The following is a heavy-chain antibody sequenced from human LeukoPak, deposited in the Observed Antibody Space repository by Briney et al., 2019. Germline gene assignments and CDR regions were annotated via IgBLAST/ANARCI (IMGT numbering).Heavy chain of an antibody. CDR2: INHSGST. V-gene: IGHV4-34*01. Sequence: KPSETLSLTCAVYGGSFSGYYWSWIRQPPGKGLEWIGEINHSGSTNYNPSLKSRVTISLDTSKNQFSLKLSSVTAADTAVYYCARVPRGVPAAPSFDYWGQGTLVTVSS. J-gene: IGHJ4*02. D-gene: IGHD2-2*01. CDR1: GGSFSGYY. CDR3: ARVPRGVPAAPSFDY.